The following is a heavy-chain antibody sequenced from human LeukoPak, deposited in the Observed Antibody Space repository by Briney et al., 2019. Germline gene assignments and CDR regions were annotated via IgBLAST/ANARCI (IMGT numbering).Heavy chain of an antibody. Sequence: GGSLRLSCASSGFTFSSYAMSWVRQAPGKGLEWVSTIGGTGFRTYYADAVKGRFTISRDNSKNPLYLQINSLRAEDTAVYFCAKDRLGGPYFFHYWGQGTLVTVSS. CDR1: GFTFSSYA. D-gene: IGHD3-16*01. V-gene: IGHV3-23*01. J-gene: IGHJ4*02. CDR2: IGGTGFRT. CDR3: AKDRLGGPYFFHY.